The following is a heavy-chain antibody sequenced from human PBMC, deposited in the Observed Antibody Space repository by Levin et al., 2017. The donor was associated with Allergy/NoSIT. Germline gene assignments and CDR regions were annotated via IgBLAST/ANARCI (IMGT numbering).Heavy chain of an antibody. V-gene: IGHV3-33*01. CDR1: GFTFSSSG. CDR2: IWYDGSNK. Sequence: LSLTCAASGFTFSSSGMHWVRQAPGKGLEWVAVIWYDGSNKYYADSVKGRFTISRDNSKNTLYLQMNSLRAEDTAVYYCARGGNSIAADTYYFDYWGQGTLVTVSS. J-gene: IGHJ4*02. CDR3: ARGGNSIAADTYYFDY. D-gene: IGHD6-13*01.